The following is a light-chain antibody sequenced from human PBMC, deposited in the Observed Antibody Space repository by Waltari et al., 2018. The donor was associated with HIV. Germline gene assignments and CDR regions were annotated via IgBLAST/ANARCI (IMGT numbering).Light chain of an antibody. Sequence: EIVLTQSPATLSLSPGERATLSCRASQRVGTFLAWYQHKPGQPPRLLIYESSTRAAGIPVRFTGRGSGTDFTLTISSLEPEDFAIDYCQQSTNWPPGVTFGGGTRVEIK. J-gene: IGKJ4*01. V-gene: IGKV3-11*01. CDR2: ESS. CDR3: QQSTNWPPGVT. CDR1: QRVGTF.